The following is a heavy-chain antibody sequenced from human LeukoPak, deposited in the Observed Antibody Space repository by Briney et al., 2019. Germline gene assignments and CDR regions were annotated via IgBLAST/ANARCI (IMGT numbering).Heavy chain of an antibody. Sequence: SETLSLTCTVSGGSISSYYWSWIRQPPGKGLEWIGSISHSGSTYYKPSLKSRVTISVDTSKNQFSLKLRSVTAADTAVYYCARVTSRLGWFDPWGQGTLVTVSS. CDR2: ISHSGST. D-gene: IGHD1-14*01. CDR3: ARVTSRLGWFDP. V-gene: IGHV4-38-2*02. CDR1: GGSISSYY. J-gene: IGHJ5*02.